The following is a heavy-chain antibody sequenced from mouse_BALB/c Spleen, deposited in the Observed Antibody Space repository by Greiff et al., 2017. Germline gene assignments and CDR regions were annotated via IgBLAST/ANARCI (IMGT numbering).Heavy chain of an antibody. CDR3: ARHEGTLGDY. Sequence: DVMLVESGGGLVKPGGSLKLSCAASGFAFSSYDMSWVRQTPEKRLEWVAYISSGGGSTYYPDTVKGRFTISRDNAKNTLYLQMSSLKSEDTAMYYCARHEGTLGDYWGQGTTLTVSS. CDR2: ISSGGGST. V-gene: IGHV5-12-1*01. D-gene: IGHD2-14*01. J-gene: IGHJ2*01. CDR1: GFAFSSYD.